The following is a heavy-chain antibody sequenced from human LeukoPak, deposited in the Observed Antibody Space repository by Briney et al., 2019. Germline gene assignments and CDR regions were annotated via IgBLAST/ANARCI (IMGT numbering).Heavy chain of an antibody. Sequence: SETLSLTCTVSGGSINSYYWSWIRQPPGKGLEWIGYIYYSGSTNYNPSLKSRVTISVDTSKNQLSLKLSSVTAADTAVYYCARDVRYYDSSGYYTHFDYWGQGTLVTVSS. CDR3: ARDVRYYDSSGYYTHFDY. CDR1: GGSINSYY. V-gene: IGHV4-59*01. J-gene: IGHJ4*02. D-gene: IGHD3-22*01. CDR2: IYYSGST.